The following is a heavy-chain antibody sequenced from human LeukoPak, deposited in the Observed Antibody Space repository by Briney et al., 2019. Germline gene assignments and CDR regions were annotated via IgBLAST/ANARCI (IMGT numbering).Heavy chain of an antibody. CDR3: ARDQYDTWSRRGNFDS. CDR1: GFTFSSYG. Sequence: GGFLRLSCAASGFTFSSYGMHWVRQAPGKGLEWVAVIWYDGSNKYYADSVKGRFTISRDNTKNSLYLQMNSLRVEDTAVFYCARDQYDTWSRRGNFDSWGQGTLVIVSS. CDR2: IWYDGSNK. V-gene: IGHV3-33*01. J-gene: IGHJ4*02. D-gene: IGHD3-3*01.